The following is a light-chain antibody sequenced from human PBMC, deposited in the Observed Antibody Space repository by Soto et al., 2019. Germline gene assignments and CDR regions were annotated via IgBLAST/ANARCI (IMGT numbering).Light chain of an antibody. Sequence: NFMLTQPHSVSESPGKTVTISCTRTSGSIASNYVQWYQQRPGSSPTTMIYEDDQRPSGVPDRFSGSIDSSSNSASLTISGLKTEDEADYYCQSYDSSTGVFGGGTKVTVL. CDR3: QSYDSSTGV. J-gene: IGLJ3*02. CDR2: EDD. CDR1: SGSIASNY. V-gene: IGLV6-57*01.